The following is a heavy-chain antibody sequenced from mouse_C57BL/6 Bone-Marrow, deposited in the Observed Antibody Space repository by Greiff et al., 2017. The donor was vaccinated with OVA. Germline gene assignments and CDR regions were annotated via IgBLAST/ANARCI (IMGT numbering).Heavy chain of an antibody. CDR3: ARDPTVFDY. CDR1: GFTFSSYA. CDR2: ISDGGSYT. Sequence: EVQRVESGGGLVKPGGSLKLSCAASGFTFSSYAMSWVRQTPEKRLEWVATISDGGSYTYYTDNVKGRFTISRDNAKNNLYLQMSHLKSEDTAMYYCARDPTVFDYWGQGTTLTVSS. J-gene: IGHJ2*01. D-gene: IGHD1-1*01. V-gene: IGHV5-4*01.